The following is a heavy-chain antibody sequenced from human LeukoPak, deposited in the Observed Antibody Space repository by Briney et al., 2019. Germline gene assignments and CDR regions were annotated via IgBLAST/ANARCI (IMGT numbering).Heavy chain of an antibody. J-gene: IGHJ4*02. CDR1: GGSISSYY. D-gene: IGHD1-26*01. CDR2: IYTSGST. Sequence: PSETLSLTCTVSGGSISSYYWSWIRQPPGKGLEWIGYIYTSGSTNYNPSLKSRVTISVDTSKNQFSLKLSSVTAAYTAVYYCARHIVAGGSREYWGQGTLVTVSS. V-gene: IGHV4-4*09. CDR3: ARHIVAGGSREY.